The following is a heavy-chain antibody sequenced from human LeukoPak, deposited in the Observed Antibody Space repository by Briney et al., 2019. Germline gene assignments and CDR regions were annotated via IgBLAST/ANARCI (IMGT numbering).Heavy chain of an antibody. D-gene: IGHD6-13*01. V-gene: IGHV1-2*06. J-gene: IGHJ4*02. Sequence: ASVKVSCEASGYTFTGYHIRWVRQAPGQGLEWMGRINPYSGDTNFAQKFQGRVTMTRDTSITTAYMDLSSLTPDDTAVYFCARDQGSLTRSWYTGYWGQGTQVTVSS. CDR2: INPYSGDT. CDR1: GYTFTGYH. CDR3: ARDQGSLTRSWYTGY.